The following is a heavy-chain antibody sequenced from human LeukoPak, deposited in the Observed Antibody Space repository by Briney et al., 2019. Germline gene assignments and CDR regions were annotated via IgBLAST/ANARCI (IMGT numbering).Heavy chain of an antibody. Sequence: SETLSLTCTVSGGSISSSSYYWGWIRQPPGKGLEWIGSIYYSGSTYYNPSLKSRVTISVDTSKNQFSLKLSSVTAADTAVYYCASGVVPRVIRGKQDDAFDIWGQGTMVTVSS. V-gene: IGHV4-39*01. J-gene: IGHJ3*02. CDR1: GGSISSSSYY. D-gene: IGHD3-3*01. CDR2: IYYSGST. CDR3: ASGVVPRVIRGKQDDAFDI.